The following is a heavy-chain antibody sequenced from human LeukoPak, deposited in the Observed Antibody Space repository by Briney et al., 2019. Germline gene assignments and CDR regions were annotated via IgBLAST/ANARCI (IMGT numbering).Heavy chain of an antibody. CDR2: IKSKTDGGTT. V-gene: IGHV3-15*01. Sequence: GGSLRLSCAASGFTVSSNYMSWVRQAPGKGLEWVGRIKSKTDGGTTDYAAPVKGRFTISRDDSKNTLYLQMNSLKTEDTAVYYCTSQLNDILTGYQSDAFDIWGQGTMVTVSS. D-gene: IGHD3-9*01. CDR1: GFTVSSNY. CDR3: TSQLNDILTGYQSDAFDI. J-gene: IGHJ3*02.